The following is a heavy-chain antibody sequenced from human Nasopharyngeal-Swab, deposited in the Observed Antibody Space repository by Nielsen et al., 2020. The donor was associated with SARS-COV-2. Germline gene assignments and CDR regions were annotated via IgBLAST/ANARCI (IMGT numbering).Heavy chain of an antibody. V-gene: IGHV4-30-2*03. CDR3: ARPRGIYYYYYGMDV. D-gene: IGHD3-10*01. CDR2: IYHSGST. Sequence: SQTLSLTCAVSGGSISSGGYSWSWIRQPPGKGLEWIGYIYHSGSTYYNPSLKSRVTISVDTSKNQFSLKLSSVTAADTAVYFCARPRGIYYYYYGMDVWGQGTTVTVSS. CDR1: GGSISSGGYS. J-gene: IGHJ6*02.